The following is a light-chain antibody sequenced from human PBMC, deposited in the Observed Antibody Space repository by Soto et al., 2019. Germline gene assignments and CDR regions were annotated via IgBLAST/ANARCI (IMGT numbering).Light chain of an antibody. Sequence: QSALTQPASVSGSPGQSITISCTGTSSDVGSYNLVSWYQQHPGKAPKLMIYEGSKRPSGVSNRFSGSKSGNTASLTISGLQAEDEADYYCCSYAGSSTWVFGTGNKLTVL. CDR1: SSDVGSYNL. CDR3: CSYAGSSTWV. CDR2: EGS. J-gene: IGLJ1*01. V-gene: IGLV2-23*01.